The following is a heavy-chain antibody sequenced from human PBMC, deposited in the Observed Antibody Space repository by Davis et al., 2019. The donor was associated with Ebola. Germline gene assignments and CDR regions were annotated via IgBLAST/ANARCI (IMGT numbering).Heavy chain of an antibody. CDR3: ARVAHYDFWSGYWGGMDV. J-gene: IGHJ6*02. CDR1: GGSISSSNW. V-gene: IGHV4-4*02. CDR2: INHSGST. D-gene: IGHD3-3*01. Sequence: GSLRLSCAVSGGSISSSNWWSWVRQPPGKGLEWIGEINHSGSTNYNPSLKSRVTISVDTSKNQFSLKLSSVTAADTAVYYCARVAHYDFWSGYWGGMDVWGQGTTVTVSS.